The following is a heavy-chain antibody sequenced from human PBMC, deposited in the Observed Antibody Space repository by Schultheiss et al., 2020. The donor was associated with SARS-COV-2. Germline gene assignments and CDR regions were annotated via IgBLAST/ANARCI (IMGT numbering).Heavy chain of an antibody. V-gene: IGHV3-66*01. Sequence: GESLKISCAASGFTVSSNYMSWVRQAPGKGLEWVSVIYSGGSTYYADSVKGRFTISRDNAKNSLYLQMNSLRAEDTAVYYCARDATLEWLFADPIVDWYFDLWGRGTLVTVSS. CDR1: GFTVSSNY. J-gene: IGHJ2*01. CDR2: IYSGGST. CDR3: ARDATLEWLFADPIVDWYFDL. D-gene: IGHD3-3*01.